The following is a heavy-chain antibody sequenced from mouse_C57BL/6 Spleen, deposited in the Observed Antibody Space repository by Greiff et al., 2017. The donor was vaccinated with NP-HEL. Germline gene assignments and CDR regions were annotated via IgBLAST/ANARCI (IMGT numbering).Heavy chain of an antibody. J-gene: IGHJ3*01. Sequence: EVMLVESGGGLVKPGGSLKLSCAASGFTFSDYGMHWVRQAPEKGLEWVAYISSGSSTIYYADTVKGRFTISRDNAKNTLFLQMTSLRSEDTAMYYCARPGSGYVGWFAYWGQGTLVTVSA. CDR1: GFTFSDYG. D-gene: IGHD3-2*02. CDR3: ARPGSGYVGWFAY. V-gene: IGHV5-17*01. CDR2: ISSGSSTI.